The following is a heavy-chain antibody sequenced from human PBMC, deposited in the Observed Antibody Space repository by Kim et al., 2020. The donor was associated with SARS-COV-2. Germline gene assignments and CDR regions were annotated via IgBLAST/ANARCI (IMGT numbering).Heavy chain of an antibody. V-gene: IGHV4-39*01. Sequence: TSYTPSRKSRVTISVDTSKNQFSLSLSSVTAADTAVYYCARLAGNWFDPWGQGTLVTVSS. D-gene: IGHD6-19*01. CDR2: T. J-gene: IGHJ5*02. CDR3: ARLAGNWFDP.